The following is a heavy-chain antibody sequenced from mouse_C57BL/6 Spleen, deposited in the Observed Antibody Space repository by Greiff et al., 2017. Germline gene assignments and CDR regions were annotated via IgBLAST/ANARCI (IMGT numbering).Heavy chain of an antibody. J-gene: IGHJ2*01. Sequence: EVQLVESEGGLVQPGSSMKLSCTASGFTFSDYYMAWVRQVPEKGLEWVANINYDGSSTYYLDSLKSRFIISRDNAKNILYLQMSSLKSEDTATYYCARDRWLLPFDYWGQGTTLTVSS. D-gene: IGHD2-3*01. CDR3: ARDRWLLPFDY. CDR2: INYDGSST. CDR1: GFTFSDYY. V-gene: IGHV5-16*01.